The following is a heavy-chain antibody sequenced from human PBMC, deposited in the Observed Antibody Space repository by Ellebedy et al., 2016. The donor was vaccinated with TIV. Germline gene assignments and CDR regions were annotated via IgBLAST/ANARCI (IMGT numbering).Heavy chain of an antibody. Sequence: GGSLRLSCAASGFTFSSYGMNWVRQAPGKGLEWVSYISSSSSTIYYADSVKGRFTISRDNAKNSLYLQMNSLRDGDTAVYYCARHRLGISRSSIIYFDYWGQGTLVTVSS. D-gene: IGHD3-3*02. V-gene: IGHV3-48*02. J-gene: IGHJ4*02. CDR1: GFTFSSYG. CDR2: ISSSSSTI. CDR3: ARHRLGISRSSIIYFDY.